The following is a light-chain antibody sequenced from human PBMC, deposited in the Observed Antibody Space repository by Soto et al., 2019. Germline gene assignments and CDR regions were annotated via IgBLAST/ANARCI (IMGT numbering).Light chain of an antibody. CDR1: QGINNR. J-gene: IGKJ1*01. CDR2: GTS. V-gene: IGKV1-12*01. CDR3: QQANSFPWT. Sequence: DIQMTQSPSSVSASVGDGVTITCRASQGINNRVAWYQQKPGKAPKLLIYGTSSLQSGVPSRFSGSGSGTDFTLTISSLQPEDFATYYCQQANSFPWTFGQGTKVEIK.